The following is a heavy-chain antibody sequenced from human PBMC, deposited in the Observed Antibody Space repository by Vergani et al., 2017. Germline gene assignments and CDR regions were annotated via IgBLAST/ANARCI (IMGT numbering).Heavy chain of an antibody. CDR2: ISSNGGST. D-gene: IGHD6-13*01. CDR3: ARVPLAAAGSVYFDY. J-gene: IGHJ4*02. CDR1: GFTFSSYA. V-gene: IGHV3-64*01. Sequence: EVQLVESGGGLVQPGGSLRLSCAASGFTFSSYAMHWVRQAPGKGLEYVSAISSNGGSTYYANSVKGRFTISRDNSKNTLYLQMGSLRAEDMAVYYCARVPLAAAGSVYFDYGGQGSLVTVSS.